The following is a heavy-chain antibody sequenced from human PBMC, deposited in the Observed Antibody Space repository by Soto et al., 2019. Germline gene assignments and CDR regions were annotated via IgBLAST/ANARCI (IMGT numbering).Heavy chain of an antibody. CDR1: GGSINTNNW. CDR2: VFHSGST. D-gene: IGHD3-22*01. CDR3: ARHVGYFYDNSPTGPFDY. J-gene: IGHJ4*02. V-gene: IGHV4-4*02. Sequence: SETLALQCALSGGSINTNNWWSSVRQPPVKGLEWIGEVFHSGSTNYNPSLKSRVTISVDKSKNQFSLNLSSVTAADTAVYYCARHVGYFYDNSPTGPFDYWGQGTLVTVSS.